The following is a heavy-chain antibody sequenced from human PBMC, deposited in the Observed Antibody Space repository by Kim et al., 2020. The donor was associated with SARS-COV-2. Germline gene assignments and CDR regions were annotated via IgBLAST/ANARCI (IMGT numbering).Heavy chain of an antibody. J-gene: IGHJ3*02. Sequence: GESLKISCKGSGYSFTSYWISWVPQMPGKGLEWMGRIDPSDSYTNYSPSFQGHVTISADKSISTAYLQWSSLKASDTAMYYCASQFGSSWEPDAFDIWGQGTMVTVSS. V-gene: IGHV5-10-1*01. CDR3: ASQFGSSWEPDAFDI. CDR1: GYSFTSYW. D-gene: IGHD6-13*01. CDR2: IDPSDSYT.